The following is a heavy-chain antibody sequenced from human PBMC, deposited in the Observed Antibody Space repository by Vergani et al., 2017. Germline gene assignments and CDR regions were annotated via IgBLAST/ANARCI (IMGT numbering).Heavy chain of an antibody. CDR1: GDSIISRSYY. Sequence: QMQLQESGPGLVKASETLSLTCTVSGDSIISRSYYWGWIRQPPGKGLEWIGSINNSGNGDSSSSLKSRVTISADTLKNQFSLRLTSVTAADTAVYYCASGKYYSDSTSHFRGRYFDVWGRGTLVTVPS. CDR2: INNSGNG. V-gene: IGHV4-39*01. J-gene: IGHJ2*01. D-gene: IGHD3-16*01. CDR3: ASGKYYSDSTSHFRGRYFDV.